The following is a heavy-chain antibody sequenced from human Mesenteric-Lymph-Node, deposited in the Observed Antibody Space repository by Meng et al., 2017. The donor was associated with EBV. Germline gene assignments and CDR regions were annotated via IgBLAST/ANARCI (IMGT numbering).Heavy chain of an antibody. Sequence: HVQLQQWGAGLVQLSEXLSLTFAVYGGSLSGHYRNWIRQPPGKGLEWIGETDHNGVTNYNPSLKSRVTISVDTSKTQFFLKLTSMTAADTAVYYCASRGDGIYSNYDWFDTWGHGTLVTVSS. V-gene: IGHV4-34*01. J-gene: IGHJ5*01. CDR3: ASRGDGIYSNYDWFDT. CDR1: GGSLSGHY. D-gene: IGHD4-11*01. CDR2: TDHNGVT.